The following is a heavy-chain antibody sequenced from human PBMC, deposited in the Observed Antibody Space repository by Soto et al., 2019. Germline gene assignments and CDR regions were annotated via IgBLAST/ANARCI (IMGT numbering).Heavy chain of an antibody. CDR1: GFTFSSYW. CDR3: AREPGDILIVDPLGGAFDI. V-gene: IGHV3-7*05. CDR2: IKQDGSEK. Sequence: GGSLRLSCAASGFTFSSYWMSWVRQAPGKGLEWVANIKQDGSEKYYVDSVKGRFTISRDNAKNSLYLQMNSLRAEDTAVYYCAREPGDILIVDPLGGAFDIWGQGTMVTVSS. J-gene: IGHJ3*02. D-gene: IGHD3-9*01.